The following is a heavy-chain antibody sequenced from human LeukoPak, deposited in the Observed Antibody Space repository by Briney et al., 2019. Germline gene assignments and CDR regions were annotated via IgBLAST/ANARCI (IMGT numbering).Heavy chain of an antibody. CDR3: ARQYYYDSSGYYYH. D-gene: IGHD3-22*01. J-gene: IGHJ5*02. CDR1: GGTFSSYA. Sequence: GASVKVSCKASGGTFSSYAISWVRQAPGQGLEWMGGIIPIFGTANYAQKFQGRVTITADESTSTAYMELRSLRSDDTAVYYCARQYYYDSSGYYYHWGQGTLVTVSS. CDR2: IIPIFGTA. V-gene: IGHV1-69*01.